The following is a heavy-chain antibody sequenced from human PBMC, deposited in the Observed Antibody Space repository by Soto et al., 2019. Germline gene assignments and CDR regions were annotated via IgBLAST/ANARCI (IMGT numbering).Heavy chain of an antibody. V-gene: IGHV3-23*01. CDR1: VFTFSIYV. J-gene: IGHJ3*01. CDR3: ARVEGTARNAFDV. Sequence: GGSLRLSCASSVFTFSIYVMTCVRHSPGKWLEWVSAVSGSAGSTYYADSVKGRFSISRDNSKNTLYLQMNTLTADDTAVYYCARVEGTARNAFDVWGHGTMVTVSS. CDR2: VSGSAGST. D-gene: IGHD2-21*02.